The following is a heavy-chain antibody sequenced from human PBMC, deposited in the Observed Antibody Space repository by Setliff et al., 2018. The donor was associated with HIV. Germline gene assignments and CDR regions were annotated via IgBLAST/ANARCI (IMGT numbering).Heavy chain of an antibody. CDR3: VKDIESGSYLNAFDI. CDR2: ISGSGV. J-gene: IGHJ3*02. CDR1: GFTFSSYA. Sequence: GGSLRLSCAASGFTFSSYAMSWVRQAPGKGLEWVSAISGSGVGYADSVRGRFTISRDNAKDSLYLQMDSLRTEDTALYYCVKDIESGSYLNAFDIWGQGTMVTVSS. V-gene: IGHV3-23*01. D-gene: IGHD1-26*01.